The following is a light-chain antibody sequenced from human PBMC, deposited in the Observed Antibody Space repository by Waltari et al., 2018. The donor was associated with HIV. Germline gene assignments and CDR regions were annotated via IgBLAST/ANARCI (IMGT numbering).Light chain of an antibody. Sequence: DIQMSQAPSSLSASVGERVTITCRASRDISNDLAWYQQKSGEVPKLLFYGASTLRSGVSSRFRGSASGTEFTLTINDLQPEDVASYYCQNYDSAPVAFGQGTRLEI. CDR1: RDISND. V-gene: IGKV1-27*01. CDR2: GAS. CDR3: QNYDSAPVA. J-gene: IGKJ5*01.